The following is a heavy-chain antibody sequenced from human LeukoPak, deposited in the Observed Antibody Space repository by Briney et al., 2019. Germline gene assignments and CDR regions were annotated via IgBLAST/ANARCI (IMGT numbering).Heavy chain of an antibody. V-gene: IGHV3-23*01. D-gene: IGHD2-8*01. CDR1: GFSFSNYG. CDR3: TKEGVRGRYSVY. CDR2: ISSSGSST. J-gene: IGHJ4*02. Sequence: PGGSLRLSCAASGFSFSNYGMSWVRQAPGKGLEWVSGISSSGSSTYFAASVKGRFTISRDNSKNTLYLQMNSLRAEDTAVYFCTKEGVRGRYSVYWGQGTLVTVSS.